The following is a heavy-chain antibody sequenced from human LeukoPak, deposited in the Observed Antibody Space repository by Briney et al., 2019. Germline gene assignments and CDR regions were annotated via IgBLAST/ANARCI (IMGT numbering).Heavy chain of an antibody. Sequence: SETLSLTCTVSGGSISIRSYYWGWIRQPPGKGLEWIGSIYYSGSTYYNPSLKSRVTISVDTSKNQFSLKLSSVTAADTAVYYCARGGDGDYGDYWGQGTLVTVSS. CDR2: IYYSGST. J-gene: IGHJ4*02. V-gene: IGHV4-39*07. CDR1: GGSISIRSYY. D-gene: IGHD4-17*01. CDR3: ARGGDGDYGDY.